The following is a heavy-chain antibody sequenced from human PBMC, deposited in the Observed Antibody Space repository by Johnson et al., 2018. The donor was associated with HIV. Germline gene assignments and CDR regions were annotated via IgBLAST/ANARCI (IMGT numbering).Heavy chain of an antibody. CDR1: GFIFDDYG. CDR2: INWNGGST. D-gene: IGHD5-12*01. Sequence: MQLVESGGGVVRPGGSPRLSCAASGFIFDDYGMSWVLQAPGKGLEWVSGINWNGGSTGYADSVKGRFIISRDNSKDTLYLQMDSLRGDDSALYFCARGRKDIEAADGLDNDAFGVWGRGTLVTVSS. V-gene: IGHV3-20*04. CDR3: ARGRKDIEAADGLDNDAFGV. J-gene: IGHJ3*01.